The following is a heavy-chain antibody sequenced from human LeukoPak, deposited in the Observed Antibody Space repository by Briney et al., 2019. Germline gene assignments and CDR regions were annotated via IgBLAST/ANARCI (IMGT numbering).Heavy chain of an antibody. V-gene: IGHV3-48*01. J-gene: IGHJ4*02. CDR2: ISSSSSTI. CDR3: ARGLIAAAGDTYFDY. D-gene: IGHD6-13*01. Sequence: PGGSLRLSCAASGFTFSSYSMNWVRQAPGKGLEWVSYISSSSSTIYYADSVKGRFTISRDNAKNSLYLQMNSLRAEDTAVYYCARGLIAAAGDTYFDYWGQGTLVTVSS. CDR1: GFTFSSYS.